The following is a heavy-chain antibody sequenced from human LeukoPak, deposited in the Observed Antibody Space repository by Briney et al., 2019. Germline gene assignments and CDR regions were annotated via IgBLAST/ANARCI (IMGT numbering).Heavy chain of an antibody. V-gene: IGHV3-33*01. Sequence: RGSLRPSCVAARFSFINYGIEWVRPAPRKGLEWVALIWDDGTKKNYADSVQGRFTVSRDNSKNTVFLQMNSLRVEDTAVYYCASSYHDILTGSTELNYWGQGTLVTVSS. CDR2: IWDDGTKK. CDR3: ASSYHDILTGSTELNY. CDR1: RFSFINYG. D-gene: IGHD3-9*01. J-gene: IGHJ4*03.